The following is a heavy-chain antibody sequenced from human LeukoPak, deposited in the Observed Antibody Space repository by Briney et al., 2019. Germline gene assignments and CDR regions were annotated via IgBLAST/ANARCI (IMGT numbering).Heavy chain of an antibody. V-gene: IGHV3-66*02. D-gene: IGHD6-19*01. Sequence: GGSLRPSCAAYGFTVSSNYVRWVRQAAERVRGWVSVIYSGGNKYYADPVKGRFTISRDNSKNKLYLQMNSLRAEDTAVYYCARVAVAADYWGQGTLVTVSS. CDR3: ARVAVAADY. CDR1: GFTVSSNY. CDR2: IYSGGNK. J-gene: IGHJ4*02.